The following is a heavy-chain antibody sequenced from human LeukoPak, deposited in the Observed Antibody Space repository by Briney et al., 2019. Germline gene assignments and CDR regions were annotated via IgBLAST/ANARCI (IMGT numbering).Heavy chain of an antibody. Sequence: ASVKVSCKASGYTFTGYYMHWVRQAPGQGLEWMGWINPNSGGTNYAQKFQGRVTMTRDTSISTAYMELSRLRSDDTAVYYCARNDILGLNYYYYMDVWGKGTTVTISS. D-gene: IGHD3-9*01. CDR2: INPNSGGT. V-gene: IGHV1-2*02. CDR3: ARNDILGLNYYYYMDV. J-gene: IGHJ6*03. CDR1: GYTFTGYY.